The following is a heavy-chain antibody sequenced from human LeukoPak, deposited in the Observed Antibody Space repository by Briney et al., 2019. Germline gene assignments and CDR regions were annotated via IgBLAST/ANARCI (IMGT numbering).Heavy chain of an antibody. Sequence: ASVKVSCKASGGTFSSYAISWVRQAPGQGLEWMGIINPSGGSTSYAQKFQGRVTMTRDTSTSTVYMELSSLRSEDTAVYYCARVRSGYSSGWSPFDYWGQGTLVTVSS. J-gene: IGHJ4*02. V-gene: IGHV1-46*01. D-gene: IGHD6-19*01. CDR1: GGTFSSYA. CDR2: INPSGGST. CDR3: ARVRSGYSSGWSPFDY.